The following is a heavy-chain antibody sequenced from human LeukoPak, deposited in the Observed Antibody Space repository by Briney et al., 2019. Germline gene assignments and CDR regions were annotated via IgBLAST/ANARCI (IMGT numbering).Heavy chain of an antibody. V-gene: IGHV3-48*01. CDR1: GFTFSSYS. CDR3: ARGESASAWLKEY. CDR2: ISSSSSNK. D-gene: IGHD6-19*01. Sequence: GGSLRLSCAASGFTFSSYSMNWVRQAPGKGLEWISYISSSSSNKDYADSVKGRFTISRDNAENSLSLQMNSLRGEDTAVYYCARGESASAWLKEYWGQGTLVTVSS. J-gene: IGHJ4*02.